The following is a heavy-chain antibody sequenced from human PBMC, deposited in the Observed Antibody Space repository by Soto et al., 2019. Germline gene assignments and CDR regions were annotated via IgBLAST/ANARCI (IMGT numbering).Heavy chain of an antibody. Sequence: VESVKISCNGSGYSLTSYWISWVRQMPGKGLEWMGRIDPSDSYTNYSPSFQGHVTISADKSISTAYLQWSSLKASDTAMYYCARQAIEGWFDPWGQGTLVTVSS. J-gene: IGHJ5*02. CDR3: ARQAIEGWFDP. D-gene: IGHD2-15*01. V-gene: IGHV5-10-1*01. CDR2: IDPSDSYT. CDR1: GYSLTSYW.